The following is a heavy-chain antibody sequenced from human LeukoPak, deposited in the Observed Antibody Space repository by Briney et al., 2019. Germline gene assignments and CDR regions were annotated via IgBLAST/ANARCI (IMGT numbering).Heavy chain of an antibody. CDR1: GGSISSGGYY. Sequence: SQTLSLTCTVSGGSISSGGYYWSWIRQHPGKGLEWIGYIYYSGSTYYNPSLKSRVTISVDTSKNQFSLKLSSVTAADTAVYYCARRVVLLRGFAFDIWGQGTMVTVSS. CDR2: IYYSGST. CDR3: ARRVVLLRGFAFDI. J-gene: IGHJ3*02. D-gene: IGHD2-21*01. V-gene: IGHV4-31*03.